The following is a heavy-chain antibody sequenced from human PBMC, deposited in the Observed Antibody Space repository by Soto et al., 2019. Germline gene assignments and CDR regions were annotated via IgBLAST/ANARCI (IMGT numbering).Heavy chain of an antibody. J-gene: IGHJ3*02. Sequence: SETLSLTCTVSGGSISSYYWSWIRQPPGKGLEWIGYIYYSGSTNYNPSLKSRVTISVDTSKNQFSLKLSSVTAADTAVYYCARDRTSGGYCSGGSCPPGALEAFDIWGQGTMVTVSS. CDR3: ARDRTSGGYCSGGSCPPGALEAFDI. CDR2: IYYSGST. CDR1: GGSISSYY. D-gene: IGHD2-15*01. V-gene: IGHV4-59*01.